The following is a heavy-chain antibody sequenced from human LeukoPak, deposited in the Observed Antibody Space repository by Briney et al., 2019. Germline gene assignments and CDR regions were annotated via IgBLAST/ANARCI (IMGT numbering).Heavy chain of an antibody. J-gene: IGHJ4*02. V-gene: IGHV3-30-3*02. CDR1: GLTHNSYT. Sequence: GGSLRLPCAPSGLTHNSYTMNWLRHAPGKGLVGVTVIAYHVGAEYYADSVKGRFTISRDNSKNTVDLQLNSLRAEGSAVYYCAKQSFSMVNYFDYWGQGTLVTVSS. D-gene: IGHD3-10*01. CDR3: AKQSFSMVNYFDY. CDR2: IAYHVGAE.